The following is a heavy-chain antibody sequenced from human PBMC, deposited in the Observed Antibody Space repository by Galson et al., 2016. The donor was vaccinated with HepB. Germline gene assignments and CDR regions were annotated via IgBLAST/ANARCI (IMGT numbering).Heavy chain of an antibody. D-gene: IGHD1-26*01. CDR2: ILSDGSHK. V-gene: IGHV3-30-3*01. J-gene: IGHJ4*02. CDR3: SRGATPGIPLNFEF. Sequence: SLRLSCAASGFTFNSYALHWVRQAPGKGLEWVAFILSDGSHKFYADSVKGRFTISRDNSKNTLYLHVNNLRNEDTAVYYCSRGATPGIPLNFEFWGQGTLVTVSS. CDR1: GFTFNSYA.